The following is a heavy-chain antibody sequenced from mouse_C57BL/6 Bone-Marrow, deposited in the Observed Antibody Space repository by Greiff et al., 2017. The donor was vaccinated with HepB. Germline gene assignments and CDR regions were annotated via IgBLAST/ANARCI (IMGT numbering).Heavy chain of an antibody. J-gene: IGHJ2*01. CDR3: ARYDYDGYYFDY. Sequence: EVQVVESEGGLVQPGSSMKLSCTASGFTFSDYYMAWVRQVPEKGLEWVANINYDGSSTYYLDSLKSRFIISRDNAKNILYLQMSSLKSEDTATYYCARYDYDGYYFDYWGQGTTLTVSS. V-gene: IGHV5-16*01. CDR1: GFTFSDYY. D-gene: IGHD2-4*01. CDR2: INYDGSST.